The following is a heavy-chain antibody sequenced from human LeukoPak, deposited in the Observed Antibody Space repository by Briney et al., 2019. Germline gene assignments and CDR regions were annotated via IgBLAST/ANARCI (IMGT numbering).Heavy chain of an antibody. CDR2: MYHGGST. D-gene: IGHD4-17*01. CDR1: GGSVSSSTYS. V-gene: IGHV4-39*01. CDR3: ARHNSGDFWGY. Sequence: PSETLSLTRSVSGGSVSSSTYSWGWIRQPPGKGLEWIGSMYHGGSTYYNPSLKSRVTISVDTSKNQFSLKLSSLTAADSAVYYCARHNSGDFWGYWGQGTLVTVSS. J-gene: IGHJ4*02.